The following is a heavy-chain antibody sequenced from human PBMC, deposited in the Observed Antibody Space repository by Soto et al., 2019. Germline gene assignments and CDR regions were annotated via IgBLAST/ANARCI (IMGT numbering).Heavy chain of an antibody. J-gene: IGHJ4*02. CDR3: ARDALLGYSSSSLIDY. CDR2: IWYDGSNK. V-gene: IGHV3-33*01. D-gene: IGHD6-6*01. CDR1: GFTFSSYG. Sequence: QVQLVESGGGVVQPGRSLRLSCAASGFTFSSYGMHWVRQAPGKGLEWVAVIWYDGSNKYYADSVKGRFTISRDNSKNTLYLQMNSLRAEDTAVSYCARDALLGYSSSSLIDYWGQGTLVTVSS.